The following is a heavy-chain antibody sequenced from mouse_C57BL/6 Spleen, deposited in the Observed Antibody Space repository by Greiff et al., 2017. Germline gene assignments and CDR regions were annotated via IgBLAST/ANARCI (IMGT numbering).Heavy chain of an antibody. CDR1: GYAFSSAW. D-gene: IGHD1-1*01. Sequence: QVQLQQSGPELVKPGASVMISCKASGYAFSSAWLNWVKQRPGTGLEWDGRIYPGDGDTNYNGKFTGNATLTADKSSSTDYMQLRSLTYEDSAVYFGASWITTVVATDWYFDVWGTGTTVTVSS. V-gene: IGHV1-82*01. CDR3: ASWITTVVATDWYFDV. CDR2: IYPGDGDT. J-gene: IGHJ1*03.